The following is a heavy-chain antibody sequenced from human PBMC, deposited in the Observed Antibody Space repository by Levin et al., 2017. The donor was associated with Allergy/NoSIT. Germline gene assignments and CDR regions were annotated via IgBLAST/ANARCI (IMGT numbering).Heavy chain of an antibody. CDR3: APRYSYASF. D-gene: IGHD5-18*01. CDR2: ISGSGGST. J-gene: IGHJ4*02. V-gene: IGHV3-23*01. Sequence: GESLKISCAASGFTFSSYAMTWVRQAPGKGLEWVSAISGSGGSTYYADSVKGRFTISRDNSKNTLYLQMNSLRAEDTALYYCAPRYSYASFGGRGTLVAVSS. CDR1: GFTFSSYA.